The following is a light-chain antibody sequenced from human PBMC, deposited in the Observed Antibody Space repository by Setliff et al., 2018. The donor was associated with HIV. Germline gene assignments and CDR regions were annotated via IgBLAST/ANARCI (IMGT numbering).Light chain of an antibody. CDR2: AAS. CDR1: QDVSGY. J-gene: IGKJ1*01. CDR3: QHYYTYPWT. V-gene: IGKV1-8*01. Sequence: IRVTQSPTSLSASTGDRVTITCRASQDVSGYLAWYQVKPGKAPRLLIYAASTLQSGVPSRFSASGSGTEFTLTISRLQSEDSAIYYCQHYYTYPWTFGLGTKVDIK.